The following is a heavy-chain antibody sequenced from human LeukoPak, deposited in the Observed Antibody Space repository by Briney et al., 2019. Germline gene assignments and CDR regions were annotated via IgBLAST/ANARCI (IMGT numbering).Heavy chain of an antibody. CDR1: GFTFSSYG. D-gene: IGHD3-10*01. CDR2: ISYDGSNK. V-gene: IGHV3-30-3*01. CDR3: ARGPIWGNYGWSYFDY. J-gene: IGHJ4*02. Sequence: PGGSLRLSCAASGFTFSSYGMHWVRQAPGKGLEWVAVISYDGSNKIYADSVKGRFTISRDNSKNTLYVQTNSLRAEDTAVYYCARGPIWGNYGWSYFDYWGQGTLVTVSS.